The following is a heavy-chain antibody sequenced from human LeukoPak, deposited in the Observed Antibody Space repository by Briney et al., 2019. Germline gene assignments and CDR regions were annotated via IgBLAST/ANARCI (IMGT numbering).Heavy chain of an antibody. CDR1: GFSVTSSH. V-gene: IGHV3-66*01. Sequence: GGSLRLSCAASGFSVTSSHMSWVRQAPGKGLEWVSIIYSGGNTDYAGSMQGRFAISRDNSKNTLYLQMNSLRAEDTAVYYCAKGDDFWSGPGLNWFDPWGQGTLVTVSS. J-gene: IGHJ5*02. CDR3: AKGDDFWSGPGLNWFDP. D-gene: IGHD3-3*01. CDR2: IYSGGNT.